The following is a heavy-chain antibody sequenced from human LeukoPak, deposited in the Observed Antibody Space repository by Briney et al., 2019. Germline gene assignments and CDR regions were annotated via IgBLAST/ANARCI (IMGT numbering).Heavy chain of an antibody. V-gene: IGHV4-59*13. CDR2: VYYTGST. CDR3: ARYMRVSGTYDFDY. CDR1: GASPSGYY. J-gene: IGHJ4*02. Sequence: SETLSLTCTVSGASPSGYYWSWIRQTPGKGLEWIGYVYYTGSTNYNPSLQSRVSITIDTSNNQFALNLRSVTAADTAMYYCARYMRVSGTYDFDYWGRGTLVTVSS. D-gene: IGHD3-3*01.